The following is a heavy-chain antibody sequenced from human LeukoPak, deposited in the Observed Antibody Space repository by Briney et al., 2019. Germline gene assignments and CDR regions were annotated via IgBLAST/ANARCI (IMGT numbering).Heavy chain of an antibody. CDR2: ISSGGTTM. D-gene: IGHD4-17*01. CDR3: ARGKIGYYYGDYDGY. CDR1: GFTFSSFE. Sequence: GGSLRLSCAASGFTFSSFEMNWVRQAPGKGLEWVSYISSGGTTMYYADSVKGRFTISRDNAKNSLYLQMNSLRDEDTAVYYCARGKIGYYYGDYDGYWGQGTLVTVSS. V-gene: IGHV3-48*03. J-gene: IGHJ4*02.